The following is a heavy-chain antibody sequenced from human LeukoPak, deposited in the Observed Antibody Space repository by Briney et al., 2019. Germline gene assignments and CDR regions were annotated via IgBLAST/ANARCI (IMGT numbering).Heavy chain of an antibody. Sequence: ASVKVSCKASGYTFTSYGISWVRQAPGQGLEWMGWISAYDGNTNYPQKLQGRVTMTTDTSTSTAYMELRSLRSDDTAVFYCARGLGNYPEIPLDYWGQGTLVTVSS. V-gene: IGHV1-18*01. CDR1: GYTFTSYG. CDR2: ISAYDGNT. CDR3: ARGLGNYPEIPLDY. J-gene: IGHJ4*02. D-gene: IGHD3-16*02.